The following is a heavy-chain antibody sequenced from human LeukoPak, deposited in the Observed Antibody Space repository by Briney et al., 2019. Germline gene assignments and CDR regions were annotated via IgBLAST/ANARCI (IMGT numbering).Heavy chain of an antibody. CDR3: ARESMVRGVIREDY. J-gene: IGHJ4*02. V-gene: IGHV1-2*06. CDR2: INPNSGGT. CDR1: GYTFTGYY. Sequence: ASVKVSCKASGYTFTGYYMHWVRQAPGQGLEWMGRINPNSGGTNYAQKFQGRVTMTRDTSISTAYMKLSRLRSDDTAVYYCARESMVRGVIREDYWGQGTLVTVSS. D-gene: IGHD3-10*01.